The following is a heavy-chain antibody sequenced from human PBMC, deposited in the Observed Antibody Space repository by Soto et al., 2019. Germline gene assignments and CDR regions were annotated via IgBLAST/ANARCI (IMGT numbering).Heavy chain of an antibody. J-gene: IGHJ4*02. V-gene: IGHV4-34*01. Sequence: SSETLSLTCAVYGGSFSGYYWSWIRQPPGKGLEWIGEINHSGSTNYNPSLKSRVTISVDTSKNQFSLKLSSVTAADTAVYYCARGLGLYVVAATQWLDYWGQGTLVTVSS. CDR3: ARGLGLYVVAATQWLDY. CDR1: GGSFSGYY. CDR2: INHSGST. D-gene: IGHD2-15*01.